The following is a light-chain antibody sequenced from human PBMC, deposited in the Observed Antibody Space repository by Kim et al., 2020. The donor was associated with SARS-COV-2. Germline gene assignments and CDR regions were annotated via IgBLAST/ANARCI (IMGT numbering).Light chain of an antibody. J-gene: IGLJ3*02. V-gene: IGLV2-8*01. CDR3: SSYAGSNNLV. CDR1: SSDVGGYNY. CDR2: EVS. Sequence: GQSVTISCTGTSSDVGGYNYVSWYQQHPGKAPKLMIYEVSKRPSGVPDRFSGSKSGNTASLTVSGLQGEDEADYYCSSYAGSNNLVFGGGTKLTVL.